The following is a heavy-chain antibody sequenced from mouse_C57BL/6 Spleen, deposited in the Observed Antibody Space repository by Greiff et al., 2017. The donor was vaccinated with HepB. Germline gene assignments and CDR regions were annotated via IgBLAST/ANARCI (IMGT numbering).Heavy chain of an antibody. CDR3: ARSRPYYFDY. V-gene: IGHV1-72*01. D-gene: IGHD2-12*01. CDR1: GYTFTSYW. CDR2: IDTNSGGI. J-gene: IGHJ2*01. Sequence: QVQLKQPGAELVKPGASVKLSCKASGYTFTSYWMHWVRQRPGRGLEWIGRIDTNSGGIKYNEKFKSKATLTVDKPSSTAYMQLSSLRSEDSAVYYCARSRPYYFDYWGQGTTLTVSS.